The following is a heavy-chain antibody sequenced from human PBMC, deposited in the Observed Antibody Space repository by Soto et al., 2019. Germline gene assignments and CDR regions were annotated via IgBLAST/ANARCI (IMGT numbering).Heavy chain of an antibody. Sequence: EVQLLESGGGLVQPGGSLRLSCAASGFTFSSYAMTWVRQAPGKGLKWVSSLSDSGGSTYYADSVKGRFTISRDNSKNTLYLQMNSLIAEDTALYYCVKDAYSGDGNFDYWGQGTLVTVSS. J-gene: IGHJ4*02. CDR3: VKDAYSGDGNFDY. V-gene: IGHV3-23*01. CDR1: GFTFSSYA. CDR2: LSDSGGST. D-gene: IGHD5-12*01.